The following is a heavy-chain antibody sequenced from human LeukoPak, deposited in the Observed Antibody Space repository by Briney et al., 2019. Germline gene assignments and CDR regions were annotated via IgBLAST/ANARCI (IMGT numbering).Heavy chain of an antibody. CDR1: GLTFSRYA. CDR2: NSGSGDEI. CDR3: VKDSGRNIWDFAY. Sequence: GGSLRLSCAASGLTFSRYAMSWVRQAPGKWLEWVASNSGSGDEIHYADSVKGRFTISRDISKNTLYVQMNSLRAEDTAVYYCVKDSGRNIWDFAYWGQGILVTVSS. D-gene: IGHD3-10*01. J-gene: IGHJ4*02. V-gene: IGHV3-23*01.